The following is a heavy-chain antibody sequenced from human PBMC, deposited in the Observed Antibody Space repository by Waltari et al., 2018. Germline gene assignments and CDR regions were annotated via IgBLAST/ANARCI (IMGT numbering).Heavy chain of an antibody. CDR2: ISGSGGST. D-gene: IGHD3-10*01. V-gene: IGHV3-23*04. CDR3: AKVSDYYGSGSYYDPDY. CDR1: GFTFRSYA. Sequence: EVQLVESGGGLVQPGGSLRLSCAASGFTFRSYAMSWVRQAPGKGLEWVSAISGSGGSTYYADSVKGRFTISRDNSKNTLYLQMNSLRAEDTAVYYCAKVSDYYGSGSYYDPDYWGQGTLVTVSS. J-gene: IGHJ4*02.